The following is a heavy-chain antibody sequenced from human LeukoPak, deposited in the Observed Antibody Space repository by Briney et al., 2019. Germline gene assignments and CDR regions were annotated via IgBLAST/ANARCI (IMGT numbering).Heavy chain of an antibody. CDR2: ISSSNYI. CDR1: GFTFSSYS. D-gene: IGHD2/OR15-2a*01. V-gene: IGHV3-21*01. J-gene: IGHJ6*04. Sequence: PGGSLRLSCAASGFTFSSYSMNWVRQAPGKGLEWVSSISSSNYIYYADSVKGRFTISRDNAKNSLYLQMNSLRAEDTAVYYCARDLRNYVWGKGTTVTVSS. CDR3: ARDLRNYV.